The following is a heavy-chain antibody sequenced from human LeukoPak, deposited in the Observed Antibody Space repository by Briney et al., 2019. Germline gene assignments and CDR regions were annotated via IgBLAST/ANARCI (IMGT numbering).Heavy chain of an antibody. V-gene: IGHV4-39*07. CDR3: ARANYYDSSGYSRGAFDI. CDR1: GSSVSSDTHY. Sequence: SETLSLTCTVSGSSVSSDTHYWGWIRQPPGKGLEWIVSIYYSGSTYYNPSLKSRVTISVDTSKNQFSLRLSSVTAADTAVYYCARANYYDSSGYSRGAFDIWGQGTMVSVSS. J-gene: IGHJ3*02. D-gene: IGHD3-22*01. CDR2: IYYSGST.